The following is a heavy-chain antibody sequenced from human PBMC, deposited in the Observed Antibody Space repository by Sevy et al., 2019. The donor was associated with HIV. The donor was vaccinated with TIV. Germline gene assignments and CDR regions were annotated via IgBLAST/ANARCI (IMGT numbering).Heavy chain of an antibody. D-gene: IGHD3-9*01. Sequence: GGSLRLSCAASGFTFSSYAMHWVRQAPGKGLEWVAVISYDGSNKYYADSVKGRFTISRDNSKNTLYLQMNSLRAEDTAVYYCARDHPQLRYFDWLSPWGQGTLVTVSS. J-gene: IGHJ5*02. V-gene: IGHV3-30-3*01. CDR2: ISYDGSNK. CDR3: ARDHPQLRYFDWLSP. CDR1: GFTFSSYA.